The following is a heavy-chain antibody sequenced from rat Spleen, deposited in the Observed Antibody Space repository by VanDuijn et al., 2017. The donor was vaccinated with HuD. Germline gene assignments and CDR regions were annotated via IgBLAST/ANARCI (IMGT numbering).Heavy chain of an antibody. CDR2: ISTGGGST. Sequence: EVQLVESGGGQVQPGRSLKLSCVASGFTFSDYNMAWVRQTPTKGLEWVASISTGGGSTYYPDSVKGRFTISRDTAQNILYLQMDSLRSEDTATYYCARETGYNSYFDYWGQGVLVTVSS. CDR3: ARETGYNSYFDY. J-gene: IGHJ2*01. V-gene: IGHV5-25*01. CDR1: GFTFSDYN. D-gene: IGHD1-4*01.